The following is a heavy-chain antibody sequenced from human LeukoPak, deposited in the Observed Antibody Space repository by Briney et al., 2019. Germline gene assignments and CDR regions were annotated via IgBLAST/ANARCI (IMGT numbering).Heavy chain of an antibody. J-gene: IGHJ3*02. CDR2: IYNSEST. V-gene: IGHV4-59*01. Sequence: SETLSLTCTVSGGSISPYYWGWIRQPPGKGLEWIGYIYNSESTNYNPSLRTRVTISVDTSKNQFSLKLSSVTAADTAVYYCARARYSSGWYRERDAFDIWGQGTMVTVSS. D-gene: IGHD6-19*01. CDR3: ARARYSSGWYRERDAFDI. CDR1: GGSISPYY.